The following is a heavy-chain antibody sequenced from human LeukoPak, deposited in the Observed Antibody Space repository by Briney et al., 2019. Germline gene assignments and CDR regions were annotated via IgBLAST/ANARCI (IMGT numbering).Heavy chain of an antibody. CDR1: GGTFSSYA. D-gene: IGHD3-3*01. J-gene: IGHJ4*02. CDR3: ARDRPNYDFWSGSTGWDY. V-gene: IGHV1-69*04. Sequence: SVKVSCKASGGTFSSYAISWVRQAPGQGLEWMGRIIPILGIANYAQKLQGRVTMTTDTSTSTAYMELRSLRSDDTAVYYCARDRPNYDFWSGSTGWDYWGQGTLVTVSS. CDR2: IIPILGIA.